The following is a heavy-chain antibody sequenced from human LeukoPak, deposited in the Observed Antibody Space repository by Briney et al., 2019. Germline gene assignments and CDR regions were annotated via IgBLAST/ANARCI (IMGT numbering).Heavy chain of an antibody. D-gene: IGHD3-3*01. CDR3: AREVDFWSGFQGYFEY. Sequence: GGSLRLSCAASGFTFSSYEMNWVRQAPGKGLEGVSYISSSGSTIYYADSVKGRFTIPRDNAKNSLYLQMNSLRAEDTAVYYCAREVDFWSGFQGYFEYWGQGTLLTVSS. CDR1: GFTFSSYE. J-gene: IGHJ4*02. CDR2: ISSSGSTI. V-gene: IGHV3-48*03.